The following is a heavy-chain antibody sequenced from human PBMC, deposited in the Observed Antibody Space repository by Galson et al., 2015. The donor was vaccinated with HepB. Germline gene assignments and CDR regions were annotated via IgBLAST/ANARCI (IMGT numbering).Heavy chain of an antibody. V-gene: IGHV3-7*01. CDR1: GFTFRRYW. D-gene: IGHD3-22*01. Sequence: SLRLSCAASGFTFRRYWMNWVRQAPGKGLEWVASIKEDEGEKYYVDSVKGRFTISRDNAQNSLFLQMNSLRGDDTAVYYCARDGGDYFDRSGPWYPKRTFDVWGQGTMVTVSS. CDR2: IKEDEGEK. J-gene: IGHJ3*01. CDR3: ARDGGDYFDRSGPWYPKRTFDV.